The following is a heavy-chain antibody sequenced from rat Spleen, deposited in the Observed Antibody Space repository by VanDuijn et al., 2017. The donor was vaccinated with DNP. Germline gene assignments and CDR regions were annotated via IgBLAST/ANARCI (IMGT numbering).Heavy chain of an antibody. D-gene: IGHD1-2*01. V-gene: IGHV5S10*01. CDR1: GFTFSDYN. J-gene: IGHJ4*01. CDR3: ATNYYSSYMDA. CDR2: IIYDGSRT. Sequence: EVQLVESGGGLVQPGRSLKLSCAASGFTFSDYNMAWVRQAPKKGLEWVATIIYDGSRTYYRDSVKGRFTISRDNAKSTLYLQMDSLRSEDTATYYCATNYYSSYMDAWGQGTSVTVSS.